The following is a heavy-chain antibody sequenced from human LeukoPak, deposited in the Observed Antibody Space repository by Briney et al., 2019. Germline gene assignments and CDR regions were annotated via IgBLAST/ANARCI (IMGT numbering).Heavy chain of an antibody. V-gene: IGHV3-7*01. Sequence: GGSLRLSCAASGFTFSTCAMSWVRQAPGKGLEWVASIQRDGSEKYYVESVKGRFTISRDNAKNSLYLQMNSLRAEDTAVYYCARQGYSSGKWGQGTLVTVSS. CDR1: GFTFSTCA. CDR2: IQRDGSEK. CDR3: ARQGYSSGK. D-gene: IGHD6-19*01. J-gene: IGHJ4*02.